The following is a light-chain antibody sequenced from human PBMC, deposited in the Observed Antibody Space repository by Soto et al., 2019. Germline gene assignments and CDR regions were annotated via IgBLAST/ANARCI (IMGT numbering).Light chain of an antibody. CDR3: QQYNSYSRT. CDR1: QSISSW. Sequence: DIQMTKSPSALSASVGDRVTITCRASQSISSWLAWYQQKPGKAPKLLIYDASSLESGVPSRFSGSGSGTEFTLTISSLQPDDVATYYCQQYNSYSRTLGQGTKVDIK. V-gene: IGKV1-5*01. J-gene: IGKJ1*01. CDR2: DAS.